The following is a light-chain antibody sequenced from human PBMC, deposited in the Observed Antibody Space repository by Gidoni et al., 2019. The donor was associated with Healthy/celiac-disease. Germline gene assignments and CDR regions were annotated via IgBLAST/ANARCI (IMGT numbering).Light chain of an antibody. V-gene: IGLV3-21*03. CDR2: DDS. J-gene: IGLJ2*01. Sequence: SYVLTQPPSVSVAQGKTARITPGGNNSVSKSVHWYQHKPGQAPVLVVYDDSDRPSGIPERFSGSNSGITATLTISRVEAGDEADYYCQVWDSSSDHHVVFGGGTKLTVL. CDR1: NSVSKS. CDR3: QVWDSSSDHHVV.